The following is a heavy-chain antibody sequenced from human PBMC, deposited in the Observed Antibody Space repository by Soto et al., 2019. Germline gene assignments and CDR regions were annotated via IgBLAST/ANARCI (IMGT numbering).Heavy chain of an antibody. CDR2: IYPGDSDT. D-gene: IGHD3-10*01. Sequence: GESLKISCKGSGYSFTSYWIGWVRQMPGKGLEWMGIIYPGDSDTRYSPSFQGQVTISADKSISTAYLQWSSLKASDTAMYYCARILEVRGVPYYYGMDVWGQGTTVTGSS. CDR3: ARILEVRGVPYYYGMDV. V-gene: IGHV5-51*01. CDR1: GYSFTSYW. J-gene: IGHJ6*02.